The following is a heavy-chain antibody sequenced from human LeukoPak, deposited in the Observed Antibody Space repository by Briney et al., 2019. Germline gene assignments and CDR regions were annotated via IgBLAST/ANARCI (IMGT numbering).Heavy chain of an antibody. D-gene: IGHD6-13*01. CDR1: GFTFTSYA. CDR3: AKDISSWYLPSDY. CDR2: ISGSGGST. V-gene: IGHV3-23*01. Sequence: SGGSLRLSCAASGFTFTSYAMNWVRQAPGKGLEWVSVISGSGGSTYYADSVKGRFTISRDNSKNTLELQMNSLRAEDTAVYYCAKDISSWYLPSDYWGQGTLVTVSS. J-gene: IGHJ4*02.